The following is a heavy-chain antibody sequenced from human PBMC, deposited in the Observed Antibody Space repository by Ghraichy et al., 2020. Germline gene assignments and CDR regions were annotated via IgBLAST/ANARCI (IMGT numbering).Heavy chain of an antibody. V-gene: IGHV3-23*01. CDR3: AKDVVVVPAARYYYYGMDV. CDR1: GFTFSSYA. D-gene: IGHD2-2*01. J-gene: IGHJ6*02. CDR2: ISGSGGST. Sequence: LSLTCAASGFTFSSYAMSWVRQAPGKGLEWVSAISGSGGSTYYADSVKGRFTISRDNSKNTLYLQMNSLRAEDTAVYYCAKDVVVVPAARYYYYGMDVWGQGTTVTVSS.